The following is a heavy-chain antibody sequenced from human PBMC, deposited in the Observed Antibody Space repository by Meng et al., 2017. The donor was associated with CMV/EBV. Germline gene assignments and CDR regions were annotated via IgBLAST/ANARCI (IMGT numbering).Heavy chain of an antibody. CDR1: CVSFSGYY. CDR2: INHSGST. Sequence: QGQQLQVCAGLLKPSETLTLTYAVYCVSFSGYYWTRIRQPPGKGLEWIGEINHSGSTNYNPSLKSLVTISVDTSKNQFSLKLSSLTAADTAVYYCARKRYWLLYPWFDPWGQGTLVTVSS. D-gene: IGHD3-9*01. J-gene: IGHJ5*02. CDR3: ARKRYWLLYPWFDP. V-gene: IGHV4-34*01.